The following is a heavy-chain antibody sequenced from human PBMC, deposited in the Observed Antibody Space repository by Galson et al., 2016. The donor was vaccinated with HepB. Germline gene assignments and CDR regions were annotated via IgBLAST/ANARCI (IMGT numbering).Heavy chain of an antibody. Sequence: PALVKPTQTLTLACSFSGFSLITNGVGVGWIRQPPGKALEWLALIFWDGDRHFSPSLQTRLTITKDNPKNQVVLTMTNMGPVDTATYYCARLHWRGFDNSGTEYLFDNWGQGTLVTVSA. CDR2: IFWDGDR. V-gene: IGHV2-5*02. CDR1: GFSLITNGVG. D-gene: IGHD3-22*01. J-gene: IGHJ4*02. CDR3: ARLHWRGFDNSGTEYLFDN.